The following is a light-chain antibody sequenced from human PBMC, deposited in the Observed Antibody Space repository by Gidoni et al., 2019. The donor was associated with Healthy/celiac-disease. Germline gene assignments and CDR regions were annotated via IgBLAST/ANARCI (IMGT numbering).Light chain of an antibody. CDR2: DAS. CDR1: QSVSSY. Sequence: EIVLTQSPATLPLSPGERATLSCRASQSVSSYLAWYQQKPGQAPRLLIYDASNRATGIPARFSGCGSGTDFTLTISSLEPEDFAVYYCQQRSNWPPLLTFGGGTKVEIK. CDR3: QQRSNWPPLLT. V-gene: IGKV3-11*01. J-gene: IGKJ4*01.